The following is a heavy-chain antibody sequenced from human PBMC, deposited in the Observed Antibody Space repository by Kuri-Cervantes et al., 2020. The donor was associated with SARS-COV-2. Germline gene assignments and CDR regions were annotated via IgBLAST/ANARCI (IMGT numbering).Heavy chain of an antibody. J-gene: IGHJ3*02. CDR3: ITDNWRAASAFEM. D-gene: IGHD6-25*01. V-gene: IGHV3-15*01. CDR1: GFTFSDVW. Sequence: GESLKIFCVASGFTFSDVWMGWVRQAPGKGLQWVGRVKSKIDGETKDLGAPVKDRFTISREDSKNILYLQMNSLKTEDTAVYYCITDNWRAASAFEMWGLGTMVTVSS. CDR2: VKSKIDGETK.